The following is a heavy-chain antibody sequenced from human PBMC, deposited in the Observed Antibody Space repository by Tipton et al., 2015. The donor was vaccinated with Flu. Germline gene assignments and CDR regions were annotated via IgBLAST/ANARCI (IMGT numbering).Heavy chain of an antibody. CDR3: ARAYSSSYYYFDY. V-gene: IGHV4-59*01. CDR2: IYYSGSA. CDR1: GGSISSYY. J-gene: IGHJ4*02. Sequence: TLSLTCTVSGGSISSYYWNWIRQPPGKGLEWIGYIYYSGSANYNPSLKSRVTISVDTSKNQFPLKVSSVTAADTAVYYCARAYSSSYYYFDYWGQGTLVTVSS. D-gene: IGHD6-13*01.